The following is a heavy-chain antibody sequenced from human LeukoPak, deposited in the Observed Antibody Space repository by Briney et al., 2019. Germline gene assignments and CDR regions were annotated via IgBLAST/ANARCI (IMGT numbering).Heavy chain of an antibody. CDR1: GFTVSSNY. CDR2: IYSGGST. CDR3: ARDLRDTAMVTGY. V-gene: IGHV3-53*01. Sequence: PGGSLRLSCAASGFTVSSNYMSWVRQAPGKGLEWVSVIYSGGSTYYADSVKGRFTISRDNSKNTLYLQMSSLRAEDTAVYYCARDLRDTAMVTGYWGQGTLVTVSS. D-gene: IGHD5-18*01. J-gene: IGHJ4*02.